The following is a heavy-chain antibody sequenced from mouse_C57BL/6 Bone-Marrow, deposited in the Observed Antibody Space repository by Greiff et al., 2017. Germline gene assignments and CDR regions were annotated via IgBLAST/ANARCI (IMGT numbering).Heavy chain of an antibody. V-gene: IGHV1-20*01. CDR1: GYSFTGYF. CDR3: ARDRPSSNSPYYFDY. CDR2: INPSNGDT. J-gene: IGHJ2*01. D-gene: IGHD2-5*01. Sequence: VQLKQSGPELVKPGASVKISCKASGYSFTGYFMNWVMQSPGQSLEWIGRINPSNGDTFYNQKFKGKATLTVDKSSSTAHMELRSLTSEDSAVYYCARDRPSSNSPYYFDYWGQGTTLTVSS.